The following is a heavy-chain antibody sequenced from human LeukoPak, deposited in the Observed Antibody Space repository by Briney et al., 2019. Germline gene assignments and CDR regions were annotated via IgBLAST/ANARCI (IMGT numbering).Heavy chain of an antibody. CDR3: AKDRGYSHGFDY. V-gene: IGHV3-30*18. D-gene: IGHD5-18*01. CDR1: GFIFNYYA. Sequence: EGSLRLSCATSGFIFNYYAMSWVRQAPGKGLEWVAAISYDGRNKEYVDSVKGRFTISRDNSKNTLYLQMNSLRAEDTAVYNCAKDRGYSHGFDYWGQGTLATVSS. J-gene: IGHJ4*02. CDR2: ISYDGRNK.